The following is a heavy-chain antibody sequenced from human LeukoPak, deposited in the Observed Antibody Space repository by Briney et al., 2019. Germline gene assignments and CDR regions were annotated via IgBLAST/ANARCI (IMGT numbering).Heavy chain of an antibody. CDR1: GYSFNNYW. CDR3: ARLSGRGLDY. V-gene: IGHV5-51*01. Sequence: GESLKISCKGSGYSFNNYWIGWVRQMPGKGLEWMGTIFPSDSDTRYSPSFQGRVIISDDKSIDTAYLQWSSLKASDTAVYYCARLSGRGLDYWGQGTLVTVSS. CDR2: IFPSDSDT. J-gene: IGHJ4*02. D-gene: IGHD3-10*01.